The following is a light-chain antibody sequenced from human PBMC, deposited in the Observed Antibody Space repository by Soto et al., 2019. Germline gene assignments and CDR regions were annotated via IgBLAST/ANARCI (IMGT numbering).Light chain of an antibody. V-gene: IGKV3-20*01. CDR2: GAS. Sequence: EIVLTQSPGTLSLSPGERATLFCGASQTVASPYLAWYQQKPGQAPRLLIYGASNRAAGIPNRFSASGSGTDFTLTISRLEPEDFAVYYCQQYDNSPETFGQGTKVEIK. J-gene: IGKJ1*01. CDR3: QQYDNSPET. CDR1: QTVASPY.